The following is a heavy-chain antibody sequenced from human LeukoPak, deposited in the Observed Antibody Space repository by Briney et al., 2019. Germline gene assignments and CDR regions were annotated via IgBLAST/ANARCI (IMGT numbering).Heavy chain of an antibody. CDR1: GFTFSSYW. CDR3: ARVYDFWSGYYLYYGMDV. J-gene: IGHJ6*02. CDR2: IKQDGSEK. V-gene: IGHV3-7*01. D-gene: IGHD3-3*01. Sequence: PGGSLRLSCAASGFTFSSYWMSWVRQAPGKGLEWVANIKQDGSEKYYVDSVKGRFTISRDNAKNSLYLQMSSLRAEDTAVYYCARVYDFWSGYYLYYGMDVWGQGTTVTVSS.